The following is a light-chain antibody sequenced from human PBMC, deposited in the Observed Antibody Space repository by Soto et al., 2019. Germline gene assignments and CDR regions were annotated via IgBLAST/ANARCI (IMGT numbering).Light chain of an antibody. CDR3: SSYAGSNNLI. CDR1: SSDLGDYDY. V-gene: IGLV2-8*01. J-gene: IGLJ2*01. CDR2: EVS. Sequence: QSSLTQPPSASGSPGQSVTISCTGTSSDLGDYDYVSWYQQRPGKAPKLMIYEVSKRPSGVPDRFSGSKSGNTAPLTVTGLQAEDEADYYCSSYAGSNNLIFGGGTKLTVL.